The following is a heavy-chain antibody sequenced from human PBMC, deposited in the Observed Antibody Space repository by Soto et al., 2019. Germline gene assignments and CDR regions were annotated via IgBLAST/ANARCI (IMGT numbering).Heavy chain of an antibody. Sequence: QVQLMQSGAEVKKPGASVKVSCKASGDTFTDYYIHWVRQAPGQGLEWMGTVNPSGGHTTYAQHFRGTFTMTRDTPTSTLYMELTSLTSDDTAIYYCARGGHVVVVTAALDYWGQGTLVTVSS. CDR2: VNPSGGHT. CDR1: GDTFTDYY. V-gene: IGHV1-46*01. D-gene: IGHD2-21*02. CDR3: ARGGHVVVVTAALDY. J-gene: IGHJ4*02.